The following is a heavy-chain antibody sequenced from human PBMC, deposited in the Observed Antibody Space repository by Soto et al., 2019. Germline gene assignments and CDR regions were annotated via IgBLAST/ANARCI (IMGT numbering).Heavy chain of an antibody. CDR3: AREVQWLVFREDYYFDY. CDR1: GFTFDDYG. Sequence: GGSLRLSCAASGFTFDDYGMSWVRQAPGKGLEWVSGINWNGGSTGYADSVKGRFTISRDNAKNSLYLQMNSLRAEDTALYYCAREVQWLVFREDYYFDYWGQGTLVTVSS. V-gene: IGHV3-20*04. CDR2: INWNGGST. D-gene: IGHD6-19*01. J-gene: IGHJ4*02.